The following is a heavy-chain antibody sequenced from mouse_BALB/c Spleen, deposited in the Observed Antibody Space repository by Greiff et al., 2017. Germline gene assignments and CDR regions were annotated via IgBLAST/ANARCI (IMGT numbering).Heavy chain of an antibody. Sequence: EVKLVESGGGLVKPGGSLKLSCAASGFTFSDYYMYWVRQTPEKRLEWVATISDGGSYTYYPDSVKGRFTISRDNAKNNLYLQMSSLKSEDTAMYYCAREGDSTGYYAMDYWGQGTSVTVSS. V-gene: IGHV5-4*02. J-gene: IGHJ4*01. D-gene: IGHD3-2*01. CDR2: ISDGGSYT. CDR3: AREGDSTGYYAMDY. CDR1: GFTFSDYY.